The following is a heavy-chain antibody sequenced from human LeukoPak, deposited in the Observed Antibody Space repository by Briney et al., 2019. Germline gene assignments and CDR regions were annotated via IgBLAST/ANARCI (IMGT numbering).Heavy chain of an antibody. J-gene: IGHJ6*04. CDR2: IRSKANTYAT. CDR3: TRRRCSSTSCYGGYYGMDV. Sequence: PGGSLRLSCAASGFTFSGSAMHWVRQASGEGLEWVGRIRSKANTYATAYAASVKGRFTISRDDSKNTAYLQMNSLKTEDTAVYYCTRRRCSSTSCYGGYYGMDVWGKGTTVTVSS. D-gene: IGHD2-2*01. CDR1: GFTFSGSA. V-gene: IGHV3-73*01.